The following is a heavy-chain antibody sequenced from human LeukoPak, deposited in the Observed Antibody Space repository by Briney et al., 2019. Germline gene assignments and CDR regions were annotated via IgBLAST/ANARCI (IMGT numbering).Heavy chain of an antibody. V-gene: IGHV1-69*05. CDR3: ARVLDDSPTEYYFDY. J-gene: IGHJ4*02. CDR2: IIPIFGTA. Sequence: GASVKVSCKASGGTFSSYGISWVRQAPGQGLEWMGGIIPIFGTANYAQKFQGRVTITTDESTSTAYMELSSLRSEDTAVYYCARVLDDSPTEYYFDYWGQGTLVTVSS. CDR1: GGTFSSYG. D-gene: IGHD3/OR15-3a*01.